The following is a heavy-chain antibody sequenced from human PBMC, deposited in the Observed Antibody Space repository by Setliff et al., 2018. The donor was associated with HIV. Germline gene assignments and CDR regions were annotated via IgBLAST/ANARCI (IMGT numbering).Heavy chain of an antibody. CDR2: INPSRHNT. D-gene: IGHD2-2*01. CDR1: GYTFTDYF. J-gene: IGHJ6*02. V-gene: IGHV1-18*04. Sequence: ASVKVSCKASGYTFTDYFIHWVRQAPGQGLEWMGRINPSRHNTKYAQRLQGRVTMTTDTSTSTAYMDLRSLRSDDTAVYFCARDGEYQVLHYYYSGMDVWGQGTTVTVSS. CDR3: ARDGEYQVLHYYYSGMDV.